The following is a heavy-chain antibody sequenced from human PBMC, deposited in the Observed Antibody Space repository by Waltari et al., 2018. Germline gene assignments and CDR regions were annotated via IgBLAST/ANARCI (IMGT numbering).Heavy chain of an antibody. CDR1: GGSLSSYY. CDR2: IYYSGST. V-gene: IGHV4-59*01. CDR3: ARVRLWFGERDAFDI. Sequence: QVQLQESGPGLVKPSETLSLTCTVSGGSLSSYYLSWIRQPPGKGLEWIGYIYYSGSTNYNPSLKSRVTISVDTSKNQFSLKLSSVTAADTAVYYCARVRLWFGERDAFDIWGQGTMVTVSS. J-gene: IGHJ3*02. D-gene: IGHD3-10*01.